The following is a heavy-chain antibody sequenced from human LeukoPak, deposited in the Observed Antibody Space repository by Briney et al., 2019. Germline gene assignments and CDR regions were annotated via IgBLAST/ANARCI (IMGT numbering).Heavy chain of an antibody. CDR1: GDSVSSNSAA. CDR2: TYYRSKWYN. Sequence: SQTLSLTCAISGDSVSSNSAAWNWIRQSPSRGLEWLGRTYYRSKWYNDYAVSVKSRITINPDTSKNQFSLQLNSVTPEDTAVYYCARGASGYSYGFRVYYYYGMDVWGQGTTVTVSS. V-gene: IGHV6-1*01. D-gene: IGHD5-18*01. CDR3: ARGASGYSYGFRVYYYYGMDV. J-gene: IGHJ6*02.